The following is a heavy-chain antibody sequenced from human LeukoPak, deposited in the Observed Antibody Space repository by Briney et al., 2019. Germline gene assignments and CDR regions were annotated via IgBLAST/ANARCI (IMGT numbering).Heavy chain of an antibody. CDR3: AKSGSSWYSFDY. D-gene: IGHD6-13*01. CDR1: GFTFSSYG. J-gene: IGHJ4*02. Sequence: PGRSLRLSCAASGFTFSSYGMHWVRQAPGKGLEWVAVIWYDGSNKYYADSVKGRFTISRDNSKNTLYLQMNSLRAEDTAVYYCAKSGSSWYSFDYWGQGTLVTVSS. CDR2: IWYDGSNK. V-gene: IGHV3-33*06.